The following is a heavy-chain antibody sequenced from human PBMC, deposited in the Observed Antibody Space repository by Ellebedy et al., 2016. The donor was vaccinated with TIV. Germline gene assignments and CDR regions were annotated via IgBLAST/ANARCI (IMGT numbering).Heavy chain of an antibody. CDR2: ISSSSSYI. V-gene: IGHV3-21*01. CDR1: GFTFSSYS. D-gene: IGHD4-11*01. J-gene: IGHJ6*03. Sequence: GGSLRLXXAASGFTFSSYSMNWVRQAPGKGLEWVSSISSSSSYIYYADSVKGRFTISRDNAKNSLYLQMNSLRAEDTAVYYCAREHYSNYPGPYYYYMDVWGKGTTVTVSS. CDR3: AREHYSNYPGPYYYYMDV.